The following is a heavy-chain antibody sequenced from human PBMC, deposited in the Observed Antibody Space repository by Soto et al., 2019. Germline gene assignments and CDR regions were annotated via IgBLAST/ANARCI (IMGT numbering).Heavy chain of an antibody. V-gene: IGHV3-74*01. CDR1: GFVFSMYW. CDR3: VRGPRPSSVGTGAF. Sequence: EVQLVESGGGLVQPGGSLRLSCAASGFVFSMYWMHWVRQAPGKGLEWVSRISDDGSTIHYADSVKGRFSISRDNAQNILVLEMTALRHDDTAVYYCVRGPRPSSVGTGAFWGQGSPVTVSS. D-gene: IGHD3-10*01. J-gene: IGHJ4*02. CDR2: ISDDGSTI.